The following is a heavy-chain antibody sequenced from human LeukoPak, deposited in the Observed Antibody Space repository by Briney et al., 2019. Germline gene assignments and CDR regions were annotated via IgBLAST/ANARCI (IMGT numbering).Heavy chain of an antibody. CDR3: ARVMITFGGVGLDY. CDR2: ISSSSSYI. Sequence: GGSLRLSCAASGFTFSSYSMNWVRQAPGKGLEWVSSISSSSSYIYYADSVKGRFTISRDNAKNSLYLQTNSLRAEDTAVYYCARVMITFGGVGLDYWGQGTLVTVSS. V-gene: IGHV3-21*01. CDR1: GFTFSSYS. D-gene: IGHD3-16*01. J-gene: IGHJ4*02.